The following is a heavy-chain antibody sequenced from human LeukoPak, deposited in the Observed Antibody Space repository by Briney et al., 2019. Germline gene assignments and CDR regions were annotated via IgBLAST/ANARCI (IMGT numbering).Heavy chain of an antibody. CDR3: AKDIQSGYSYGYDY. CDR1: GFTFDDYT. Sequence: SGGSLRLSCAASGFTFDDYTMHWVRQAPGKGLEWVFLISWDGGSTYYADSVKGRFTISRDNSKNSLYLQMNSLRTEDTALYYCAKDIQSGYSYGYDYWGQGTLVTVSS. D-gene: IGHD5-18*01. CDR2: ISWDGGST. V-gene: IGHV3-43*01. J-gene: IGHJ4*02.